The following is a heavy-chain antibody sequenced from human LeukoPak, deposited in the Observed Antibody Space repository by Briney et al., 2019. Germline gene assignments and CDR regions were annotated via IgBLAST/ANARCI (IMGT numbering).Heavy chain of an antibody. V-gene: IGHV3-53*04. CDR1: GFTVNNNY. D-gene: IGHD3-10*01. CDR3: ARGGVGAFDI. J-gene: IGHJ3*02. CDR2: IYSDGST. Sequence: PGGSLRLSCAVSGFTVNNNYMTWVRQTPGKGLEWVSIIYSDGSTYYADSVKGRFTISRLNSKNTLYLQMNSLRAEDTAMYYCARGGVGAFDIWGQGTMVTVSS.